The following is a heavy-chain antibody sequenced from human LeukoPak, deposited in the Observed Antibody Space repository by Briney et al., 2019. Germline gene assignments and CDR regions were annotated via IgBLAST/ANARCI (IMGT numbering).Heavy chain of an antibody. V-gene: IGHV3-30-3*01. CDR3: AREVVGSSWYGGMDV. D-gene: IGHD6-13*01. Sequence: GGSLRLSCAASGFTFSSYAMHWVRQAPGKGLEWVAVISYDGSNKYYADSVKGRFTISRDNSKNTLYLQMNSLRAEDTAVYYCAREVVGSSWYGGMDVWGQGTTVTVS. J-gene: IGHJ6*02. CDR2: ISYDGSNK. CDR1: GFTFSSYA.